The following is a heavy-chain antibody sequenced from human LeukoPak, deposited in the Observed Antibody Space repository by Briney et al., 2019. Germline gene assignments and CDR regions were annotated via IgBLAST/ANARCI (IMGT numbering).Heavy chain of an antibody. CDR3: SSSWYGAYYILY. CDR2: IKQDGSEK. Sequence: HPGGSLRLSCAASGFTFSSYWMSWVRQAPGKGLECVANIKQDGSEKYYVDSVKGRFTISRDNAKSSLYLQMSGLRAEQTAVYYCSSSWYGAYYILYWGQGNLVTVSS. V-gene: IGHV3-7*01. J-gene: IGHJ4*02. CDR1: GFTFSSYW. D-gene: IGHD6-13*01.